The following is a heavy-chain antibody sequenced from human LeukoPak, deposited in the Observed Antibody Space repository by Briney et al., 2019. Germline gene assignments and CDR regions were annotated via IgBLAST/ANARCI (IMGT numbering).Heavy chain of an antibody. CDR1: GFTFSSYW. CDR2: IKQDGSER. CDR3: ARVLGLQHQLDY. D-gene: IGHD5-24*01. Sequence: AGGSLRLSCAPSGFTFSSYWMSWVRQAPGKGLEWVANIKQDGSERYYVDSVKGRFTISRDNAKNSLYLQMNSLRAEDTAVYYCARVLGLQHQLDYWGQGTLVTVSS. J-gene: IGHJ4*02. V-gene: IGHV3-7*01.